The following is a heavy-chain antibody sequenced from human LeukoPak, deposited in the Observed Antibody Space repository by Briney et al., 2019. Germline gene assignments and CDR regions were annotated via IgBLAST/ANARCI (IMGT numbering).Heavy chain of an antibody. D-gene: IGHD5-24*01. V-gene: IGHV3-30-3*01. J-gene: IGHJ4*02. Sequence: GGSLRLSCAASGFTFSSYAMHWVRQAPVKGLEWVAVISYDGSNKYYADSVKGRFTISRDNSKNTLYLQMNSLRAEDTAVYYCARDPDGYNYAFTFDYWGQGTLVTVSS. CDR1: GFTFSSYA. CDR2: ISYDGSNK. CDR3: ARDPDGYNYAFTFDY.